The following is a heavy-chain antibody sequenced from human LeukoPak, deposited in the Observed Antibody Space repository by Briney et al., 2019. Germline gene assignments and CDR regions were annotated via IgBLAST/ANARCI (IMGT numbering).Heavy chain of an antibody. CDR1: GFTFSSYG. D-gene: IGHD3-10*01. J-gene: IGHJ6*02. CDR3: AKDVWRVFITIVRGPTGGDYYYGMDV. Sequence: GRSLRLSCAASGFTFSSYGMHWVRQAPGKGLEWVAVISYDGSNKYYADSVKGRFTISRDNSKNTLYLQMNSLRAEDTAVYYCAKDVWRVFITIVRGPTGGDYYYGMDVWGQGTTVTVSS. V-gene: IGHV3-30*18. CDR2: ISYDGSNK.